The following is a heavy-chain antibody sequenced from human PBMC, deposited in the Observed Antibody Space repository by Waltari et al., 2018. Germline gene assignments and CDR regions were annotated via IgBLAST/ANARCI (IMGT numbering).Heavy chain of an antibody. J-gene: IGHJ1*01. CDR3: ARVSRGATGRGYFQH. CDR1: GFTFSSYA. Sequence: QVQLVESGGGVVQPGRSLRLSCAASGFTFSSYAMHWVRQAPGKGLEWVAVISYDGSNKYYADSVKGRFTISRDNSKNTLYLQMNSLRAEDTAVYYCARVSRGATGRGYFQHWGQGTLVTVSS. CDR2: ISYDGSNK. V-gene: IGHV3-30-3*01. D-gene: IGHD1-26*01.